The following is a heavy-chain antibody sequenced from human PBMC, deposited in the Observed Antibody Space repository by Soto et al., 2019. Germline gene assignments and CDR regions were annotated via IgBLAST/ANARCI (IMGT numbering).Heavy chain of an antibody. V-gene: IGHV4-34*01. Sequence: ETLSLTCAVYGGSFSGYYWSWIRQPPGKGLEWIGEINHSGSTNYNPSLKSRVTISVDTSKNQFSLKLSSVTAADTAVYYCARGGGIETDIAAAGTGDYYYYYGMDVWGQGTTVTVSS. J-gene: IGHJ6*02. CDR1: GGSFSGYY. D-gene: IGHD6-13*01. CDR3: ARGGGIETDIAAAGTGDYYYYYGMDV. CDR2: INHSGST.